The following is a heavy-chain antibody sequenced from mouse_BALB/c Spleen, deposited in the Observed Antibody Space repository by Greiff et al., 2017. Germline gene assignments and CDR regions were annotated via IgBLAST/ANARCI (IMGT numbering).Heavy chain of an antibody. CDR2: IRSKSNNYAT. J-gene: IGHJ3*01. CDR3: VRQGYGSTPFAY. V-gene: IGHV10-1*02. Sequence: EVHLVESGGGLVQPKGSLKLSCAASGFTFNTYAMNWVRQAPGKGLEWVARIRSKSNNYATYYADSVKDRFTISRDDSQSMLYLQMNNLKTEDTAMYYCVRQGYGSTPFAYWGQGTLVTVSA. CDR1: GFTFNTYA. D-gene: IGHD1-1*01.